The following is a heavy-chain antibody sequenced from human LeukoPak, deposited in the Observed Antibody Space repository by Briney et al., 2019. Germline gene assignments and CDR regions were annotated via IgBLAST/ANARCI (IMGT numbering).Heavy chain of an antibody. CDR1: GYTFTSYD. CDR3: ARRGLAARPSGFDY. J-gene: IGHJ4*02. D-gene: IGHD6-6*01. V-gene: IGHV1-8*01. Sequence: GASVKVSCKASGYTFTSYDINWVRQATGQGLEWMGWMNPNSGNTGYAQKFQGRVTMARDTSTTAVYVELSSLRSEDTAVYYCARRGLAARPSGFDYWGPGTLVTVSS. CDR2: MNPNSGNT.